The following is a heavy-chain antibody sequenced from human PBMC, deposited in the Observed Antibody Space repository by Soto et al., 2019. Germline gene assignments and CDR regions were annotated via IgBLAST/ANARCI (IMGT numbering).Heavy chain of an antibody. CDR1: GGTFSSYA. CDR2: IIPIFGTA. Sequence: SVKVSCKASGGTFSSYAISWVRQAPGQGLEWMGGIIPIFGTANYAQKFQGRVTITADESTSTAYMELSSLRSEDTAVYYCAREGSGWSTYYYYYSMDVWGQGTTVTVSS. J-gene: IGHJ6*02. CDR3: AREGSGWSTYYYYYSMDV. V-gene: IGHV1-69*13. D-gene: IGHD6-19*01.